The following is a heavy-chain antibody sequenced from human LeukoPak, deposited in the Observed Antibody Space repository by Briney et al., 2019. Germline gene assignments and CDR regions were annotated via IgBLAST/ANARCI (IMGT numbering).Heavy chain of an antibody. CDR2: ISWNSGSI. CDR3: AKDIQNYYYYVDV. Sequence: GRSLRLSCAASGYTFDDYAMHWVRQAPGKGLEWVSGISWNSGSIGYADSVKGRFTISRDNAKNSLYLQMNSLRAEDTALYYCAKDIQNYYYYVDVWGKGTTVTVSS. V-gene: IGHV3-9*01. CDR1: GYTFDDYA. J-gene: IGHJ6*03.